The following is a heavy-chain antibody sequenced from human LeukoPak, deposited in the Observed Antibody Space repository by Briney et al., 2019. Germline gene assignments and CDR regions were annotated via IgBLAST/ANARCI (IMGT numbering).Heavy chain of an antibody. J-gene: IGHJ4*02. CDR3: ARDVNYYGSGSYYRQPGKVYYY. CDR1: GYSISSGYY. V-gene: IGHV4-38-2*02. CDR2: IYHSGST. D-gene: IGHD3-10*01. Sequence: SETLSLTCTLTGYSISSGYYWGWIRQPPGKGLEWIGSIYHSGSTYYNPSLKSRVTISVDTSKNQFSLKLSSVTAADTAVYYCARDVNYYGSGSYYRQPGKVYYYWGQGTLVTVSS.